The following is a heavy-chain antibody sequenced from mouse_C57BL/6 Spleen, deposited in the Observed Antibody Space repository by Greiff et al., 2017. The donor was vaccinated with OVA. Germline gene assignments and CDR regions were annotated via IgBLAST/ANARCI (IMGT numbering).Heavy chain of an antibody. Sequence: QVHVKQSGAELVRPGASVTLSCKASGYTFTDYEMHWVKQTPVHGLEWIGAIDPETGGTAYNQKFKGKAILTADKSSSTAYMELRSLTSEDSAVYYCTRSPITTVVDAWFAYWGQGTLVTVSA. J-gene: IGHJ3*01. D-gene: IGHD1-1*01. V-gene: IGHV1-15*01. CDR2: IDPETGGT. CDR1: GYTFTDYE. CDR3: TRSPITTVVDAWFAY.